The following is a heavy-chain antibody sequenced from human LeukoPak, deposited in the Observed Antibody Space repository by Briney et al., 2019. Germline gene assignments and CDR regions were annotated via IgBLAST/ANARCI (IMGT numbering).Heavy chain of an antibody. CDR3: AREGCGGDCDGMDV. CDR2: INPSGGST. CDR1: GYTFSSYG. V-gene: IGHV1-46*01. J-gene: IGHJ6*02. D-gene: IGHD2-21*02. Sequence: ASVKVSCKASGYTFSSYGISWVRQAPGQGLEWMGIINPSGGSTSYAQKFQGRVTMTRDTSTSTVYMELSSLRSEDTAVYYCAREGCGGDCDGMDVWGQGTTVTVSS.